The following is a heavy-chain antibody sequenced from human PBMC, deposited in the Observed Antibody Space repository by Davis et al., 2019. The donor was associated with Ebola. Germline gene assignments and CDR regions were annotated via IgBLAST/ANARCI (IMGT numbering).Heavy chain of an antibody. CDR1: GDSVSSNSAA. V-gene: IGHV6-1*01. D-gene: IGHD3-3*01. Sequence: SQTLSLTCAISGDSVSSNSAAWNWIRQSPSRGLEWLGRTYYRSKWYNDYAVSVKSRITINPDTSKNQFSLQLNSVTPEDTAVYYCARTYYDFWSGHHPRYGMDVWGKGTTVTVSS. J-gene: IGHJ6*04. CDR3: ARTYYDFWSGHHPRYGMDV. CDR2: TYYRSKWYN.